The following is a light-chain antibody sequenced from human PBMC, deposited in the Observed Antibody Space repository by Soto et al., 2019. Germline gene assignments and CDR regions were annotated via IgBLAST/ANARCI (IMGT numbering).Light chain of an antibody. Sequence: DIQMTQSPSTLSASVGDRVTITCRASQSISSWLAWYQQKPGKAPKLLIYKASSLESGVPSRFSGSGSGTEFTLTISSLQPDDFATYYCQQYSSLPYTFGQGTKVDIK. CDR2: KAS. CDR3: QQYSSLPYT. V-gene: IGKV1-5*03. J-gene: IGKJ2*01. CDR1: QSISSW.